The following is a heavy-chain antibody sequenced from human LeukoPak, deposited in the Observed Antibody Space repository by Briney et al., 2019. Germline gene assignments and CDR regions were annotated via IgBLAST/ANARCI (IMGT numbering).Heavy chain of an antibody. V-gene: IGHV3-7*01. J-gene: IGHJ4*02. CDR2: IKQDGSEK. CDR1: GFTFSSYA. D-gene: IGHD2-15*01. Sequence: HSGGSLRLSCAASGFTFSSYAMSWVRQAPGKGLEWVANIKQDGSEKYYVDSVKGRFTISRDNAKNSLYLQMNSLRAEDKAVYYCARGGPVRYCSGGSCSTYFDYWGQGTLVTVSS. CDR3: ARGGPVRYCSGGSCSTYFDY.